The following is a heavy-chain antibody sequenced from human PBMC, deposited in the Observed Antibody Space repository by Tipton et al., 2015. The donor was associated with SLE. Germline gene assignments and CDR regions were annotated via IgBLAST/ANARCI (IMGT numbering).Heavy chain of an antibody. J-gene: IGHJ4*02. CDR1: GFTFSSQE. Sequence: SLRLSCTASGFTFSSQEMNWVRQAPGKGLEWVSYISSGGTFIHYADAVKGRFTISRDNAKNSLYLQMNSLRAEDTAVYYCARGFWNGFYIGYFDSWGQGALVTVSS. V-gene: IGHV3-48*03. CDR2: ISSGGTFI. CDR3: ARGFWNGFYIGYFDS. D-gene: IGHD3-3*01.